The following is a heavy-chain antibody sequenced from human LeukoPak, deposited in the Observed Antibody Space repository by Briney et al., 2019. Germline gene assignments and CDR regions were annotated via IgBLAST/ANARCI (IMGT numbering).Heavy chain of an antibody. CDR3: AKDRHITMIGGEYFDY. CDR1: GLTLSTYW. D-gene: IGHD3-22*01. CDR2: MNGDGSST. Sequence: PGGSLRLSCAASGLTLSTYWVHWVRHAPGKGLVWVSCMNGDGSSTTYADSVKGRFTISRDNAKNTLYLQMISLRAEDTAVYYCAKDRHITMIGGEYFDYWGQGTLVTVSS. V-gene: IGHV3-74*01. J-gene: IGHJ4*02.